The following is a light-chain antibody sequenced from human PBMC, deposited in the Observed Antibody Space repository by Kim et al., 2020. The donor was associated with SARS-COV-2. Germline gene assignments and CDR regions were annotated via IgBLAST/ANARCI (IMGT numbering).Light chain of an antibody. J-gene: IGLJ2*01. CDR2: DNS. V-gene: IGLV1-44*01. Sequence: GQRVTISCSGSSSNIGSKSVSWYQQLPGAAPKLLIYDNSQRPSGVPDRFSGSKSGTSAFLAISGLQSEDEADYYCAAWDGSLNGVVFGGGTQLTVL. CDR3: AAWDGSLNGVV. CDR1: SSNIGSKS.